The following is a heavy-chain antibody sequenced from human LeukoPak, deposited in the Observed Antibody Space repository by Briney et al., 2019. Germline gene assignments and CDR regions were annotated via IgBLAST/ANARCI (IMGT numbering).Heavy chain of an antibody. V-gene: IGHV3-9*01. Sequence: GGSLRLSCAASGFTFYDYAMHWVRQAPGKGLEWVSGISWNSGSIGYADSVKGRFTISRDNAKNSLYLQMNSLRAEDTALYYCAKSEGAIRTREFDYWGQGTLVTVSS. CDR1: GFTFYDYA. J-gene: IGHJ4*02. D-gene: IGHD1-26*01. CDR3: AKSEGAIRTREFDY. CDR2: ISWNSGSI.